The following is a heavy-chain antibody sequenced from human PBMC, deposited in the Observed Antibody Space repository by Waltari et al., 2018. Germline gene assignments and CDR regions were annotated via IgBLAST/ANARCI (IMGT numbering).Heavy chain of an antibody. CDR3: VKAFRGYSGSYFDI. CDR1: GFSFAGFA. J-gene: IGHJ4*02. CDR2: GSGSGATT. Sequence: EVQLFESGGGLVQPGGSLRLSGAASGFSFAGFALNWVRQAPGKGLEWVSGGSGSGATTYYADSVRGRFTVSRDNNRDTVDLQMNSLRAEDTAVYYCVKAFRGYSGSYFDIWGRGTLVAVSA. D-gene: IGHD5-12*01. V-gene: IGHV3-23*01.